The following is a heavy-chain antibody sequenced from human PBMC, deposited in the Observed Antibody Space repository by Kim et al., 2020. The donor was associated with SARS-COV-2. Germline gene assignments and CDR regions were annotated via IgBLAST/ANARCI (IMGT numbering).Heavy chain of an antibody. D-gene: IGHD6-13*01. J-gene: IGHJ3*02. V-gene: IGHV4-59*01. CDR3: ARADSSSWYGGAFDI. Sequence: PSLKSRVTISVDTAKNQFSLKLSSVTAADTAVYYCARADSSSWYGGAFDIWGQGQWSPSLQ.